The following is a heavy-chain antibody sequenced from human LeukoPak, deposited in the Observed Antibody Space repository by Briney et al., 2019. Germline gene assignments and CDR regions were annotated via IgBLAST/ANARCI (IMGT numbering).Heavy chain of an antibody. CDR1: GFTFSSYE. CDR3: ASVKPDGDYPYYFDY. D-gene: IGHD4-17*01. Sequence: PGGSLSLSCAASGFTFSSYEMHWVRQAPGKGLVWVSYISSSGTTIYYADSVKGRFTISRDNAKNSLYLQMNSLRAEDTAVYYCASVKPDGDYPYYFDYWGQGTLVTVSS. CDR2: ISSSGTTI. V-gene: IGHV3-48*03. J-gene: IGHJ4*02.